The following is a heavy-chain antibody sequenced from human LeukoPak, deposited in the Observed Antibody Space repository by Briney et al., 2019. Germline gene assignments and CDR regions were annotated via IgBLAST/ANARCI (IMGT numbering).Heavy chain of an antibody. J-gene: IGHJ4*02. CDR1: GFTFDDYD. D-gene: IGHD3-10*01. CDR3: ARANVLLWLGESPEYYFDY. V-gene: IGHV3-20*04. CDR2: INWNGGST. Sequence: GGSLRLSCAASGFTFDDYDMSWVRQAPGKGLEWVSGINWNGGSTGYADSVKGRFTISRDNAKNSLYLQMNSLRAEDTALYYCARANVLLWLGESPEYYFDYWGQGTLVTVSS.